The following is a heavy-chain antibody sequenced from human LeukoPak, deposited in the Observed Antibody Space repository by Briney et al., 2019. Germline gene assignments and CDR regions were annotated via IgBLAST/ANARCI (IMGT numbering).Heavy chain of an antibody. J-gene: IGHJ4*02. Sequence: GGSLRLSCAASGFTFNNYAMSWVRQAPGKGLEWVSSITGIYGGPYYAESVKGRFTISRDNSKNTLYLQVNSLRVEDTAVYYCALRDAYNQRYYWGQGTLVTVSS. CDR2: ITGIYGGP. D-gene: IGHD5-24*01. CDR1: GFTFNNYA. V-gene: IGHV3-23*01. CDR3: ALRDAYNQRYY.